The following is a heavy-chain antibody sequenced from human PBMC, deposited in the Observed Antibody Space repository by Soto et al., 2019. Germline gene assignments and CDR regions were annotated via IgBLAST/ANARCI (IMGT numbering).Heavy chain of an antibody. CDR2: VDGDGSNT. J-gene: IGHJ5*02. Sequence: GGSLRLSCAASGFTFSGYWMHWVRQVPGKGLVWVSRVDGDGSNTNYADSVKGRFTISRDNAKNTLYLQMNSLRDDDTAIYYCTRDPRNLGLDPWGQGTLVTVSS. V-gene: IGHV3-74*01. CDR1: GFTFSGYW. CDR3: TRDPRNLGLDP.